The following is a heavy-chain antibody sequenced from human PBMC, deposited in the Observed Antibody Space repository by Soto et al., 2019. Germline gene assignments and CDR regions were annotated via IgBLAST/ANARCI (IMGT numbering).Heavy chain of an antibody. D-gene: IGHD3-10*01. V-gene: IGHV3-23*01. J-gene: IGHJ5*02. CDR1: RFTFSNYA. CDR3: TKEVGSAGGWFDP. CDR2: IGGGGGDT. Sequence: EVQLLESGGGLVQPGGSLRLSCAASRFTFSNYAMSWVRQAPGMGLEWVSGIGGGGGDTYYADSVKGRFTISRDNAKNSLYLQMNSLRAEDTALYYCTKEVGSAGGWFDPWGQGTLVTVSS.